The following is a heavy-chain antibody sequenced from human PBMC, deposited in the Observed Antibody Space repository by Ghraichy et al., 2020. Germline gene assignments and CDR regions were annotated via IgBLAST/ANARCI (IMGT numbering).Heavy chain of an antibody. Sequence: LSLTFAASGFTFDDYGMSWVRQAPGKGLEWVSGINWNGGSTGYADSVKGRFTISRDNAKNSLYLQMNSLRAEDTALYYCAREMKGVAGLGDYWGQGTLVTVSS. J-gene: IGHJ4*02. V-gene: IGHV3-20*03. D-gene: IGHD6-19*01. CDR2: INWNGGST. CDR1: GFTFDDYG. CDR3: AREMKGVAGLGDY.